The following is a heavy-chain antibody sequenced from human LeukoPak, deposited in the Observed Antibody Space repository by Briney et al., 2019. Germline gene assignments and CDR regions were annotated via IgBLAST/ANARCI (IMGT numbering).Heavy chain of an antibody. CDR3: ARGGTTGTTI. CDR2: IYYSGST. CDR1: GGSISSYY. J-gene: IGHJ4*02. V-gene: IGHV4-59*01. Sequence: KPSETLSLTCTVSGGSISSYYWSWLRQPPGKALEWIGYIYYSGSTNYNPSLKSRVTISVDTSKDHFSLKLSSVTAADTAVYYCARGGTTGTTIWGQGTLVTVSS. D-gene: IGHD1-7*01.